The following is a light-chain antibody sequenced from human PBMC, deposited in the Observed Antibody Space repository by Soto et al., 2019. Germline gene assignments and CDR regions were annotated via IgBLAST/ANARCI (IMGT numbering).Light chain of an antibody. J-gene: IGKJ1*01. CDR1: QSVDSY. CDR3: QQYDKYWT. Sequence: EIVLTQSPATLSLSPGERATLSCRASQSVDSYLAWYQQKPGQAPRLLISDASNRVTGIPARFSASGSGTDFTLAISSLESEDFATYYCQQYDKYWTFGQGTKVEIK. V-gene: IGKV3-11*01. CDR2: DAS.